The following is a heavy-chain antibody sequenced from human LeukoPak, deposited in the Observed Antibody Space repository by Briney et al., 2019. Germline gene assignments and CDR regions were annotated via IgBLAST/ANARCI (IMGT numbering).Heavy chain of an antibody. CDR1: GGSFSGYY. Sequence: PSETLSLTCAVYGGSFSGYYWSWIRQPPGKGLEWIGEINHSGSTNYNPSLKSRVTISVDTSKNQFSLKLSSVTAADTAVYYCARHEGGAIAVAGNSWFDPWGQGTLVTVSS. D-gene: IGHD6-19*01. CDR3: ARHEGGAIAVAGNSWFDP. CDR2: INHSGST. V-gene: IGHV4-34*01. J-gene: IGHJ5*02.